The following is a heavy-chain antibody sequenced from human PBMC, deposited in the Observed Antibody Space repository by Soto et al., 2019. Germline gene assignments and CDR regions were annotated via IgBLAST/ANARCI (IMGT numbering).Heavy chain of an antibody. J-gene: IGHJ4*02. CDR1: GYTFTSYA. CDR2: INAGNGNT. CDR3: AMKPLAYSRSHFLGSFDY. Sequence: ASVKVSCKASGYTFTSYAMHWVRQAPGQRLEWMGWINAGNGNTKYSQKFQGRVTITRDTSASTAYMELSSLRSEDTAVYYCAMKPLAYSRSHFLGSFDYWGQGNLVTVSS. D-gene: IGHD6-13*01. V-gene: IGHV1-3*01.